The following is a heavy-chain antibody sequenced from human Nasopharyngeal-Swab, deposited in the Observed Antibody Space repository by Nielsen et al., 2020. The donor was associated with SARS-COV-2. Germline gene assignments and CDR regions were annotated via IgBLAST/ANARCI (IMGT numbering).Heavy chain of an antibody. V-gene: IGHV1-8*02. Sequence: ASVKVSCKASGYTFTSYGINWVRQATGQGLEWMGWMNPNSGNTGYAQKFQGRVTMTRNTSISTAYMELSSLRSEDTAVYYCARGGYGDYLGYYYYMDVWGKGTTVTVSS. CDR1: GYTFTSYG. D-gene: IGHD4-17*01. CDR2: MNPNSGNT. J-gene: IGHJ6*03. CDR3: ARGGYGDYLGYYYYMDV.